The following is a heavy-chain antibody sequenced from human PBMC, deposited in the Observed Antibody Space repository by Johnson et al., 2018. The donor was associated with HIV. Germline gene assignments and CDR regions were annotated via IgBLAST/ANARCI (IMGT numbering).Heavy chain of an antibody. CDR1: GFTVSSNY. Sequence: VQLVESGGGVVQPGGSLRLSCAASGFTVSSNYMTWVRQAPGKGLEWVSVIYSGGDTYYAESVKGRFTISRDNFKNTLYLQMNSLKVEDTAVYYCARGAAFDIWGQGTMVTVSS. J-gene: IGHJ3*02. CDR2: IYSGGDT. CDR3: ARGAAFDI. V-gene: IGHV3-66*01.